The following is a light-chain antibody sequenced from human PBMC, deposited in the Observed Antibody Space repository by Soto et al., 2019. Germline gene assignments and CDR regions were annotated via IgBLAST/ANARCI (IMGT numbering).Light chain of an antibody. Sequence: EIVLTQSPGTLSLSPGERATLSCRASQSVSSKYSAWYQQKPGQAPRLVIYGASNRATGLPDRFSGSGSGTEFTLTISRLEPEDFALYYCHHYGSSFGGGTRVEFK. CDR1: QSVSSKY. V-gene: IGKV3-20*01. J-gene: IGKJ4*01. CDR2: GAS. CDR3: HHYGSS.